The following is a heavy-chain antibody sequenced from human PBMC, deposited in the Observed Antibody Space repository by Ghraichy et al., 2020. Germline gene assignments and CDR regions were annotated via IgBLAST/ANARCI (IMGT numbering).Heavy chain of an antibody. D-gene: IGHD1-26*01. CDR3: ARDAFSGSDNWSPNWFDP. Sequence: ASVKVSCKASGYTFTNYGFTWVRQAPGQGLEWMGWISAYNGNTNYAQKFQDRVTMTTDTSTSTAYMELRSLRSDDTAVYYCARDAFSGSDNWSPNWFDPWGQVTLVTVSS. CDR2: ISAYNGNT. J-gene: IGHJ5*02. CDR1: GYTFTNYG. V-gene: IGHV1-18*01.